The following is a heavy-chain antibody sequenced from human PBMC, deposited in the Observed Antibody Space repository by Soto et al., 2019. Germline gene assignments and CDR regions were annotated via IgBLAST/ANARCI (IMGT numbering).Heavy chain of an antibody. CDR3: ARGGGIAATSIPYYYYYGMDV. J-gene: IGHJ6*04. CDR2: IYYSGST. V-gene: IGHV4-59*01. Sequence: SETLSLTCTVPGGSISSYYWSWIRQPPGKGLEWIGYIYYSGSTNYNPSLKSRVTISVDTSRNQFSLKLSSVTAADTAVYYCARGGGIAATSIPYYYYYGMDVRGKGTMVTVSS. CDR1: GGSISSYY. D-gene: IGHD6-13*01.